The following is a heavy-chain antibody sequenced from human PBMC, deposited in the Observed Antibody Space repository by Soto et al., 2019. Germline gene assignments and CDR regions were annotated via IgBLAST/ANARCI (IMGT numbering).Heavy chain of an antibody. CDR2: IYPGDSDT. CDR1: GYSFTSYW. Sequence: CKGSGYSFTSYWIGWVRQMPGKGLEWMGIIYPGDSDTRYSPSFQGQVTISADKSISTAYLQWSSLKASDTAMYYCARLYYDISLPPYGMDVWGQGTTVTVS. V-gene: IGHV5-51*01. D-gene: IGHD3-9*01. CDR3: ARLYYDISLPPYGMDV. J-gene: IGHJ6*02.